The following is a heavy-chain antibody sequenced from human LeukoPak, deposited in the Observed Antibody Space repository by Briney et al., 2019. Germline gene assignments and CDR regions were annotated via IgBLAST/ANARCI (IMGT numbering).Heavy chain of an antibody. D-gene: IGHD2-15*01. J-gene: IGHJ6*03. CDR1: GGTFSSYA. Sequence: SLKVSCKASGGTFSSYATSWVRQAPGQGIEWMGGIIPIFGTANYAQKFQGRVTITTDESTSTAYMELRSLRSDDTAVYYCANVAKGRYFFYYLNVWGKGTTVTVSS. CDR2: IIPIFGTA. CDR3: ANVAKGRYFFYYLNV. V-gene: IGHV1-69*05.